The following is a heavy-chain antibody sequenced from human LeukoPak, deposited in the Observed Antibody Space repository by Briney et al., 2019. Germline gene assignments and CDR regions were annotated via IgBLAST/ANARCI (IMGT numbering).Heavy chain of an antibody. CDR2: INPNSGGT. V-gene: IGHV1-2*02. CDR3: ARGSSRYDILTGLFDY. CDR1: GYTFTGYY. J-gene: IGHJ4*02. Sequence: ASVKVSCKASGYTFTGYYMHWVRQAPGQGLEWMGWINPNSGGTNYAQEFQGRVTMTRDTSISTAYMELSRLRSDDTAVYYCARGSSRYDILTGLFDYWGQGTLVTVSS. D-gene: IGHD3-9*01.